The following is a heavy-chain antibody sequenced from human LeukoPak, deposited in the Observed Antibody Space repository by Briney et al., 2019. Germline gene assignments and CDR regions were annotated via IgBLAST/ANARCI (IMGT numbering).Heavy chain of an antibody. Sequence: PSETLSLTCAVYGGSFSGYYWSWIRQPPGKGLEWIGEINHSGSTNYNPSLKSRVTISVDTSKNQFSLKLSSVTAADTAVYYCARRLRKYYFDYWGQGTLVTVSS. J-gene: IGHJ4*02. CDR2: INHSGST. CDR3: ARRLRKYYFDY. V-gene: IGHV4-34*01. CDR1: GGSFSGYY. D-gene: IGHD5/OR15-5a*01.